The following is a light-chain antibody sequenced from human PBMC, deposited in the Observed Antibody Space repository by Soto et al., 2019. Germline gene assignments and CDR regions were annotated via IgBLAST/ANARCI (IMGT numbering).Light chain of an antibody. V-gene: IGLV2-14*01. CDR1: SSDVGSYNY. Sequence: QSALTQPASVSGSPGQSITISCTGTSSDVGSYNYVSWYQQHPGTAPKLMIYEVRNRPSGVSNRFSGSKSGNTASLTISGLQAEDEADYYCSSYTSTSTLVVFGGGTTVTVL. CDR3: SSYTSTSTLVV. J-gene: IGLJ2*01. CDR2: EVR.